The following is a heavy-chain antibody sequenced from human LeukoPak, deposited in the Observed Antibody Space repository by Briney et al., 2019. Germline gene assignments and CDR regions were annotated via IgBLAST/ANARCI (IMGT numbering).Heavy chain of an antibody. D-gene: IGHD6-13*01. CDR2: IKQDGSQI. Sequence: GGSLRLSCAPSGFTFSNYWMSWVRQAPGKGLEWVANIKQDGSQIYYVDSLKGRFTISRDNAKNSVFLEMDSLRAEDTAVYYCARTGYSSSSFDYWGQGTLVTVSS. J-gene: IGHJ4*02. V-gene: IGHV3-7*01. CDR3: ARTGYSSSSFDY. CDR1: GFTFSNYW.